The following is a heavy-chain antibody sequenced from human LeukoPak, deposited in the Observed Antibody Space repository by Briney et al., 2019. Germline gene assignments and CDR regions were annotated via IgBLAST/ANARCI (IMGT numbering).Heavy chain of an antibody. CDR2: IYYSGST. V-gene: IGHV4-39*01. Sequence: SETLSLTCTVSGGSISSTSYYWGWIRQPPGKGLEWIGSIYYSGSTYYNPSLKSRVTISVDTSKNQFSLKLSSVTAADTAVYYCARHVPSSYDILTGHYLRDPLDHWGQGTLVTVSS. CDR1: GGSISSTSYY. J-gene: IGHJ4*02. D-gene: IGHD3-9*01. CDR3: ARHVPSSYDILTGHYLRDPLDH.